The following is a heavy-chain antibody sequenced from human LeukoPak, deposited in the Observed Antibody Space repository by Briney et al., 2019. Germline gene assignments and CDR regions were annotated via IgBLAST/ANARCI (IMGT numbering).Heavy chain of an antibody. CDR2: IRGSGGGA. J-gene: IGHJ3*02. CDR3: ARDPNGDYVGAFDI. CDR1: GFTFSNYA. Sequence: GGSLRLSCTASGFTFSNYAMMWLRQAPGKGPEFISVIRGSGGGAGYADSVRGRFSISRDNSKNSLYLQMNRLRAEDAAVYYCARDPNGDYVGAFDILGQGTMVTVSS. V-gene: IGHV3-23*01. D-gene: IGHD4-17*01.